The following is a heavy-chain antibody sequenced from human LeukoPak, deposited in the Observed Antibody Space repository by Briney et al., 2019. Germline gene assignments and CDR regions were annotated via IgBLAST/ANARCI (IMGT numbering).Heavy chain of an antibody. V-gene: IGHV4-39*07. Sequence: SETLSLTCTVSGVSISSSSYYWGWIRQPPGKGLEWIGSIYYSGNTYYNPSLKRRVTISVDTSKNQFSLTLSSVTAADTAVYYCARDPAHYMDVWGKGTTVTVSS. CDR3: ARDPAHYMDV. CDR1: GVSISSSSYY. J-gene: IGHJ6*03. CDR2: IYYSGNT.